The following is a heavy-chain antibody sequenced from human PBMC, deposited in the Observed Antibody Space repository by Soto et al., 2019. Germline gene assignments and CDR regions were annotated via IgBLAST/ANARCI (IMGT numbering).Heavy chain of an antibody. V-gene: IGHV4-59*01. CDR1: GGSISSYY. Sequence: SETLSLTCTVSGGSISSYYWSWIRQPPGKGLEWIGYIYYSGSTNYNPSLKSRVTISVDTSKNQFSLKLSSVTAADTAVYYCARVGQGYYDSSGYYSQYFQHWGQGTLVTVYS. D-gene: IGHD3-22*01. J-gene: IGHJ1*01. CDR2: IYYSGST. CDR3: ARVGQGYYDSSGYYSQYFQH.